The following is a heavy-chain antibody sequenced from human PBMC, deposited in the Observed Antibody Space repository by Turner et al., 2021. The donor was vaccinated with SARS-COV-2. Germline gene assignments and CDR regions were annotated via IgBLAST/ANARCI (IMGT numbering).Heavy chain of an antibody. V-gene: IGHV1-2*02. CDR3: ARPRDYYYYMDV. Sequence: QVPLVQSGAEVKKPGASVKVSCKASGYTFTGYYMHWVRQAPGQGLEWMGWINPNSGGTNYAQKFQGSVTMTRYMSISTAYMELSRLRSDDTAVYYCARPRDYYYYMDVWGKGTTVTVSS. CDR1: GYTFTGYY. J-gene: IGHJ6*03. CDR2: INPNSGGT.